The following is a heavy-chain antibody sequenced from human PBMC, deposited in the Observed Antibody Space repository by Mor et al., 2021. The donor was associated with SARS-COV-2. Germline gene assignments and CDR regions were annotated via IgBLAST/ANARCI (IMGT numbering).Heavy chain of an antibody. CDR2: IPIFGTA. Sequence: IPIFGTANYAQKFQGRVTITADESTSTAYMELSSLRSEDTAVYYCASMVYATSGTVTSLPIDYWGQGTLVTVSS. CDR3: ASMVYATSGTVTSLPIDY. V-gene: IGHV1-69*01. D-gene: IGHD2-8*01. J-gene: IGHJ4*02.